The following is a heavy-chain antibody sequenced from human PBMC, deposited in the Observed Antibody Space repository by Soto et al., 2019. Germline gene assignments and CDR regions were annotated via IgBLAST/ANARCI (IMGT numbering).Heavy chain of an antibody. D-gene: IGHD3-9*01. V-gene: IGHV4-39*01. CDR2: IYYSGST. CDR1: AGSISSSSYY. CDR3: ASWSLVIIPYGMDV. Sequence: TLSLTCTFSAGSISSSSYYWCWIRQPPGKGLEWIGSIYYSGSTYYNPSLKSRVTISVDTSKNQFSLKLSSVTAADTAVYYCASWSLVIIPYGMDVWGQGTTVTVSS. J-gene: IGHJ6*02.